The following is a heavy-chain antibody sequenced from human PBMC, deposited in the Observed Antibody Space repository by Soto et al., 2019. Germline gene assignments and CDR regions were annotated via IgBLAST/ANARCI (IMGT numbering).Heavy chain of an antibody. J-gene: IGHJ4*02. CDR2: IWYDGSNE. CDR3: ARDLGSGGSCFDY. V-gene: IGHV3-33*01. CDR1: GLSFSSYG. D-gene: IGHD2-15*01. Sequence: VQLVESGGGVVQPGRSLRLSCAASGLSFSSYGMHWVRQAPGKGLEWVAVIWYDGSNEYYADSVKGRFTSSSDNSKNPLYLQMNSRRADDTAVYDCARDLGSGGSCFDYCGQGTLVTVSS.